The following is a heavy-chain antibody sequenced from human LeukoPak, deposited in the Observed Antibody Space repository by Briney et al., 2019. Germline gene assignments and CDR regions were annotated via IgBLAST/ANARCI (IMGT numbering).Heavy chain of an antibody. V-gene: IGHV3-23*01. CDR2: ISASGGST. Sequence: GGSLRLSCAASGFIFGKYWMSWVRQAPGKGLEWVSAISASGGSTYYADSLKGRFTISRDNAKNSLYLQMNSLRAEDTALYYCASLGYCSGGSCYARRDYWGQGTVVTVSS. J-gene: IGHJ4*02. CDR1: GFIFGKYW. D-gene: IGHD2-15*01. CDR3: ASLGYCSGGSCYARRDY.